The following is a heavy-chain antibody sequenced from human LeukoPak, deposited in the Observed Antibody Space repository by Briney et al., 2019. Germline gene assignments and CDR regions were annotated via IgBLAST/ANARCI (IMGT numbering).Heavy chain of an antibody. CDR3: AREGYYYDSFNWFDP. Sequence: EASVKVSCKASGYTFTSYYMHWVRQAPGQGLEWMGIINPSGGSTSYAQKSQGRVTMTRDTSTSTVYMELSSLRSEDTAVYYCAREGYYYDSFNWFDPWGQGTLVTVSS. J-gene: IGHJ5*02. CDR1: GYTFTSYY. CDR2: INPSGGST. D-gene: IGHD3-22*01. V-gene: IGHV1-46*01.